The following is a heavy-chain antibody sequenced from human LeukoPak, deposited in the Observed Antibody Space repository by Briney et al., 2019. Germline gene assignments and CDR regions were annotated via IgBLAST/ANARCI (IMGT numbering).Heavy chain of an antibody. D-gene: IGHD1-7*01. CDR1: GFTFSDYP. CDR2: ISRLAGST. J-gene: IGHJ4*02. CDR3: ARDYWWNYDY. V-gene: IGHV3-23*01. Sequence: GGSLRLSCAASGFTFSDYPMSWVRQAPGKGLEWVSAISRLAGSTYYADSVKGRFTISRDNSKNTLYLQMDSLRAEDTAIYYCARDYWWNYDYWGQGTLVTVSS.